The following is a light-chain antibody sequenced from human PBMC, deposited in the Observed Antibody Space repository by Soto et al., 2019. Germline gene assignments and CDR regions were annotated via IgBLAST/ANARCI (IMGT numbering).Light chain of an antibody. Sequence: DIQMTQSPSSLSASVGDRVTITCRASQSIIIYLNWYQQKPGKAPKLLIYAASTLQSGVPSRFSGSGAGTNFPLAISRLQPEYLATYYCQESYSNPLYTFGQGTKLEIK. V-gene: IGKV1-39*01. J-gene: IGKJ2*01. CDR1: QSIIIY. CDR3: QESYSNPLYT. CDR2: AAS.